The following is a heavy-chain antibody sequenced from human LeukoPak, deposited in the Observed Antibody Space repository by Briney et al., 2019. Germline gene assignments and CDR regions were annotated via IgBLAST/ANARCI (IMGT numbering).Heavy chain of an antibody. D-gene: IGHD5-18*01. V-gene: IGHV3-21*01. CDR2: ISSSSSYI. Sequence: PGGSLRLSCAASGFTFSSYSMHWVRQSTGKGLEWVSSISSSSSYIYYADSVKGRFTISRDNAKNSLYLQMNSLRAEDTAVYYCARIPTAMVTEPGEGYWGQGTLVTVSS. CDR3: ARIPTAMVTEPGEGY. J-gene: IGHJ4*02. CDR1: GFTFSSYS.